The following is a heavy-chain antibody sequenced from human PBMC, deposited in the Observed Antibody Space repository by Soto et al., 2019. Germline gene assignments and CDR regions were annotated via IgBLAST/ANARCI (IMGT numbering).Heavy chain of an antibody. CDR1: GFTFSSYS. J-gene: IGHJ4*02. CDR2: ISRSSSYI. Sequence: EVQLVESGGGLVKPGGSLRLSCAASGFTFSSYSMNWVRQAPGKGLEWVSSISRSSSYIYYADSVKGRFTISIDNAKHSLYLQMNSLRAEDTAVYYCARDRGGSYLFDYWGQGTLVTVSS. V-gene: IGHV3-21*01. CDR3: ARDRGGSYLFDY. D-gene: IGHD1-26*01.